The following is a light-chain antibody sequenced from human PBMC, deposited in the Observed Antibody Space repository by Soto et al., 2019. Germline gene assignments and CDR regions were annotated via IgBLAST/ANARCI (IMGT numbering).Light chain of an antibody. CDR3: HQYNSAPFT. J-gene: IGKJ3*01. V-gene: IGKV1-27*01. CDR1: QGISNY. Sequence: DIQMTQSHSSLSASVGDRVTITCRASQGISNYLAWYQQKPGKVPKLLLYAASTLQSGVPSRFSGSGSGTDFTLTISSLQPEDVAAYYCHQYNSAPFTFGPGTKVHIK. CDR2: AAS.